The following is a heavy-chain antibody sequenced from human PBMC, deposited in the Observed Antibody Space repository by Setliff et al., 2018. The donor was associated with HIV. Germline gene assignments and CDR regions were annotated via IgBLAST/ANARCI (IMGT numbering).Heavy chain of an antibody. CDR3: AREIRAGDYPPYNYYFYMDV. CDR2: ITNNSDT. D-gene: IGHD4-17*01. V-gene: IGHV3-21*04. J-gene: IGHJ6*03. Sequence: PGGSLRLSCAASGFTFRHYSMNWVRQAPGKGLEWFSSITNNSDTLYAASVKGRFLISRDNAKNSLYLQMNSLRAEDTAVYFCAREIRAGDYPPYNYYFYMDVWGKGTTVTVSS. CDR1: GFTFRHYS.